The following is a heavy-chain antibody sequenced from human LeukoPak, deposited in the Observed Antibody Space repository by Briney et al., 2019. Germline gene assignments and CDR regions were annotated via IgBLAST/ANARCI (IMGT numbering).Heavy chain of an antibody. V-gene: IGHV1-46*01. J-gene: IGHJ4*02. CDR3: AGSSVERQQLARFDY. CDR2: INLSGGGT. CDR1: GYTFISYY. D-gene: IGHD6-13*01. Sequence: ASVKVSCKASGYTFISYYMHWVGQAPGQGLEWMGIINLSGGGTSHAQKFQGRVTMSRDTSTSTVYMELSSLRSEDTAVYYCAGSSVERQQLARFDYWGQGTLVTVSS.